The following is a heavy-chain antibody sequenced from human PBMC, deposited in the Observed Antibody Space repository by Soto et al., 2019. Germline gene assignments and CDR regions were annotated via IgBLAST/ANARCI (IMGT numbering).Heavy chain of an antibody. J-gene: IGHJ6*02. CDR2: IYYSGST. CDR1: GVSIISGRYY. Sequence: SETLSLTCTLSGVSIISGRYYWSLIRQHPGKGMEWIGYIYYSGSTYYNPSLKSQVTISIDTSKNQFSMKLNSVTAADTAVYYCARDLWGYCGTDCYPLDVWGQGTTVT. V-gene: IGHV4-31*01. D-gene: IGHD2-21*02. CDR3: ARDLWGYCGTDCYPLDV.